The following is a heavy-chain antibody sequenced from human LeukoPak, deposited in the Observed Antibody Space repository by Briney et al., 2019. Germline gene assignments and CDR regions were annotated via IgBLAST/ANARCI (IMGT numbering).Heavy chain of an antibody. V-gene: IGHV3-7*01. CDR1: GFSFSVYW. J-gene: IGHJ5*02. CDR3: ARGGSWFAP. CDR2: IKEDGSEK. Sequence: ESLTLTCVVSGFSFSVYWRSWIRQPPGKGLEWMGNIKEDGSEKYYVDSVKGRFTISRDNAKNSLYLQMSSLRAEDTAVYYCARGGSWFAPWGQGTLVTVSS. D-gene: IGHD3-10*01.